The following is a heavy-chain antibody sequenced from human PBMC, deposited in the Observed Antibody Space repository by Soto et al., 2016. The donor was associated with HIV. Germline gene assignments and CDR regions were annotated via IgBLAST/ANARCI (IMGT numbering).Heavy chain of an antibody. D-gene: IGHD4-17*01. Sequence: QVQMQESGPGLVKASGTLSLTCSVSGAYIGSSNWWTWVRQSPEKGLEWIGEMYHRQSPNYNPSLKSRVTISVDASKNQFSLRLMSVTAADTAMYYCAREEYGDYGYYMDVWGEGTRSPSP. CDR1: GAYIGSSNW. V-gene: IGHV4-4*02. CDR3: AREEYGDYGYYMDV. CDR2: MYHRQSP. J-gene: IGHJ6*03.